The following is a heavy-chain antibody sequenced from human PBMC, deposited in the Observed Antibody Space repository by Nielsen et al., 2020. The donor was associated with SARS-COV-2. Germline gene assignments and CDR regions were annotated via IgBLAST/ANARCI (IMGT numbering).Heavy chain of an antibody. CDR3: VRDYVQLWFGVSGSNPYYSGLDV. Sequence: WIRQPPGKGLEWIGHIFYRGRPYYRPSLKSRLSISMDTSKNQFSLRLTTVTAADTAVYYCVRDYVQLWFGVSGSNPYYSGLDVWGQGTTVTVSS. D-gene: IGHD3-10*01. CDR2: IFYRGRP. V-gene: IGHV4-30-4*01. J-gene: IGHJ6*02.